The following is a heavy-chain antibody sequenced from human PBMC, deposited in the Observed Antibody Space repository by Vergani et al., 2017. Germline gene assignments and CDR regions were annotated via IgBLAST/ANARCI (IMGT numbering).Heavy chain of an antibody. D-gene: IGHD3-3*01. CDR3: VRRDFWVGPRTFDA. CDR2: IDDKGKS. V-gene: IGHV4-34*01. J-gene: IGHJ3*01. Sequence: QVQLQQWGAGLLKPSETLSLTCAVSGAAFNSYYWAWIRQSPGRGLEWIGEIDDKGKSSRNPTIKSRVTISVDEPKRQFSLKVTSVTAADSAMYYCVRRDFWVGPRTFDAWGAGTPVIVSS. CDR1: GAAFNSYY.